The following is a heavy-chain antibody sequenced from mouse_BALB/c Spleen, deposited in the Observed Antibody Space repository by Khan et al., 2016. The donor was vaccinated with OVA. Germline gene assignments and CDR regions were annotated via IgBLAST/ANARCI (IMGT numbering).Heavy chain of an antibody. Sequence: VQLVESGPGLVAPSQSLSITCTVSGFSLTSYGMNWIRQPPGKGLEWLGVIWGDGSTNYHSALISRLSISKDNSKSQVFLKLKSLQTDDTATYYCAKWVNSYYAMDYWGQGTSVTVSS. V-gene: IGHV2-3*01. CDR3: AKWVNSYYAMDY. D-gene: IGHD1-3*01. J-gene: IGHJ4*01. CDR2: IWGDGST. CDR1: GFSLTSYG.